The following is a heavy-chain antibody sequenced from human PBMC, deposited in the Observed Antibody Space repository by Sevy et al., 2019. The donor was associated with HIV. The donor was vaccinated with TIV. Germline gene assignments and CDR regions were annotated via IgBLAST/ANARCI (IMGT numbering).Heavy chain of an antibody. V-gene: IGHV3-30*03. D-gene: IGHD6-19*01. CDR1: GFIFDYYG. Sequence: GGSLRLSCAASGFIFDYYGMHWVRQAPGKGLEWVALISHDGSKKYYADSVKGRFTISRDNSKGTLYLQMNSLRAEDTAVYYCARENIAVAGIGYYFDHWGQGTLVTVSS. J-gene: IGHJ4*02. CDR2: ISHDGSKK. CDR3: ARENIAVAGIGYYFDH.